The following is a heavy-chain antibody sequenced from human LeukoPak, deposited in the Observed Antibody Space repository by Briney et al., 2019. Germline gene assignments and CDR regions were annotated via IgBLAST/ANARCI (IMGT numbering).Heavy chain of an antibody. Sequence: SETLSLTCTVSGDSIGSHYWSWIRQPPGKGLEWIGYIFYVGSTNYNPSLKSRVTISVDTSKNQFSLKLNSVTAADTAVYYCARDYYDSRGEAFDIWGQRTMVTVSS. CDR1: GDSIGSHY. CDR2: IFYVGST. V-gene: IGHV4-59*11. J-gene: IGHJ3*02. CDR3: ARDYYDSRGEAFDI. D-gene: IGHD3-22*01.